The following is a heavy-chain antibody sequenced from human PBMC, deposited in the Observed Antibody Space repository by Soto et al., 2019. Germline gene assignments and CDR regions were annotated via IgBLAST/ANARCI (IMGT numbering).Heavy chain of an antibody. V-gene: IGHV4-31*03. J-gene: IGHJ3*01. CDR3: ARGGDGFDL. Sequence: PSETLSLTCSVFGDSLTIGGHYWTWIRQHPGKGLEWIGYIYHSGSTYYSPSLKSRVTISVDTSENQFSLKLTSVTAADTAVYYCARGGDGFDLWGQGKMDTVSS. CDR2: IYHSGST. CDR1: GDSLTIGGHY.